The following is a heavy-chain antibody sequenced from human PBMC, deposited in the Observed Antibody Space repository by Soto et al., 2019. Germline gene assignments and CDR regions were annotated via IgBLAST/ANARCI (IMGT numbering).Heavy chain of an antibody. CDR2: ISPYNGNT. CDR3: ATVVGALGHWFDP. J-gene: IGHJ5*02. D-gene: IGHD1-26*01. Sequence: QVQLVQSGAEVKEPGASVKVSCKASGYTFTSYTISWVRQAPGQGLEWMGRISPYNGNTNYAQKLQGRVTMTTDTSTSIAYMELRGLRSDDTAVYYCATVVGALGHWFDPWGQGTLVTVSS. CDR1: GYTFTSYT. V-gene: IGHV1-18*01.